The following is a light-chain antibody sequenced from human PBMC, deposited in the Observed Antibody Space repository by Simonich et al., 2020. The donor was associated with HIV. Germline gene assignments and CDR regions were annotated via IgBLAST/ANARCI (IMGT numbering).Light chain of an antibody. Sequence: IVMTQSPATLSVSPGERATLSCRASQNINSNLAWYQHKPGQTPRLLIYGASTRATGIPARFSGSGSGTEFTLTISSLQSEDFAVYYCQQYNDWPWTFGQGTKVEIK. J-gene: IGKJ1*01. V-gene: IGKV3-15*01. CDR1: QNINSN. CDR2: GAS. CDR3: QQYNDWPWT.